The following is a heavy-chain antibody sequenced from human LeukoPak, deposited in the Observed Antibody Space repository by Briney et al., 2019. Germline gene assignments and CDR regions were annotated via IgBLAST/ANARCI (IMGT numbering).Heavy chain of an antibody. D-gene: IGHD3-22*01. CDR2: INHSGST. CDR1: GGSFSGYY. Sequence: SETLSLTCAVYGGSFSGYYWSWIRQPPGKGLEWIGEINHSGSTNYNPSLKSRVAISVDTSKNQFSLKLSSVTAADTAVYYCARGRRLWSNYYDSSGYYFDYWGQGTLVTVSS. V-gene: IGHV4-34*01. CDR3: ARGRRLWSNYYDSSGYYFDY. J-gene: IGHJ4*02.